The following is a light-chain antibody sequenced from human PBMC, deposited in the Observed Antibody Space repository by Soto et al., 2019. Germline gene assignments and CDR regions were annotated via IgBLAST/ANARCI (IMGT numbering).Light chain of an antibody. Sequence: IVLTQSPGTLSLSPGESATLSCRASQSLSWGYLAWYQHTSGQAPRLLIYGASKRATGIPHRFSGSASWTDFTLTISRLEPEDFAMYYCQQYGASPWTFGQGTKVEVK. CDR1: QSLSWGY. J-gene: IGKJ1*01. CDR3: QQYGASPWT. CDR2: GAS. V-gene: IGKV3-20*01.